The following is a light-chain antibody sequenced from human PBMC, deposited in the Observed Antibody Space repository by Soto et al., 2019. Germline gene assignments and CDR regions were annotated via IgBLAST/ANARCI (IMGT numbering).Light chain of an antibody. CDR3: QQYNSYS. V-gene: IGKV1-5*01. Sequence: DIQTTQSPSTLSASVGDRVTFTCRASQSISSWLAWYQQKPGKAPKLLIYDASSLESGVPSRFSGSGSGTEFTLTISSLQPDDFATYYCQQYNSYSFGGGTKVEIK. J-gene: IGKJ4*01. CDR2: DAS. CDR1: QSISSW.